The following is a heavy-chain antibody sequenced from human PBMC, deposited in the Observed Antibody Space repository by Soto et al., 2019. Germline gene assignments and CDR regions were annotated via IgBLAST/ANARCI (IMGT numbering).Heavy chain of an antibody. V-gene: IGHV4-34*01. CDR1: GGSFSDYY. CDR3: ARQLASVRNFDY. Sequence: QVQLQQWGAGLLKPSETLSLTCAVYGGSFSDYYWSWIRQPPAKGLEWIGEINHSGSTAYNPSLKSRVTMSVETSKNQFSLRLSSVTAADTAVYYCARQLASVRNFDYWGQGNLVTVSS. D-gene: IGHD6-6*01. J-gene: IGHJ4*02. CDR2: INHSGST.